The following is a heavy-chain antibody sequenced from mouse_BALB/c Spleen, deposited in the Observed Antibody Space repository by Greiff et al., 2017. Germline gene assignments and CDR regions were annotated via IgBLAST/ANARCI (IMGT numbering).Heavy chain of an antibody. J-gene: IGHJ1*01. D-gene: IGHD2-3*01. CDR3: ARSSDGYYANWYFDV. CDR2: ISYSGST. CDR1: GDSITSGY. Sequence: EVQLQQSGPSLVKPSQTLSLTCSVTGDSITSGYWNWFRKFPGNKLEYMGYISYSGSTYYNPSLKSRISITRDTSKNQYYLQLNSVTTEDTATYYCARSSDGYYANWYFDVWGAGSTVTVSA. V-gene: IGHV3-8*02.